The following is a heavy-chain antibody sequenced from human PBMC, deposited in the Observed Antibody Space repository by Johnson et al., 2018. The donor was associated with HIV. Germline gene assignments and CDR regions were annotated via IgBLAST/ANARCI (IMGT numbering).Heavy chain of an antibody. J-gene: IGHJ3*02. CDR1: GFTFSSYG. Sequence: QMLLVESGGGVVQPGRSLRLSCVASGFTFSSYGMHWVRQAPGKGLEWVAVISYDGNNKYYADSVKGRVTISRDNSKNTLYLQMNSLRVEDTAMYYCARGPILEWLSGDGFDMWGQGTMVTV. D-gene: IGHD3-3*01. V-gene: IGHV3-30*03. CDR2: ISYDGNNK. CDR3: ARGPILEWLSGDGFDM.